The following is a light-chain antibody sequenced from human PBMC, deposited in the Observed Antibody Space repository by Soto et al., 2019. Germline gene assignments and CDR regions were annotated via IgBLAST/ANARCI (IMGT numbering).Light chain of an antibody. V-gene: IGKV1-5*01. CDR2: DAS. Sequence: DIQMTQSPSTLSASVGDRVTITCRASQSISSYLAWYQQKPGKAPKLLIFDASRLESGVPSRFSDSGSGTEFTLAISSLQPGDFATYYCQQYESYCTFGQGTKLEIK. CDR3: QQYESYCT. CDR1: QSISSY. J-gene: IGKJ2*02.